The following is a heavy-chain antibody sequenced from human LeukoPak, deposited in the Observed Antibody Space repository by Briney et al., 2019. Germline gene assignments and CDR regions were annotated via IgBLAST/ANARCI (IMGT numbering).Heavy chain of an antibody. CDR1: GYTFTGYY. Sequence: GASVKVSCKASGYTFTGYYMHWVRQAPGQGLEWMGWINPNSGGTNYAQKFQGRVTMTRDTSISTAYMELSRLRSDDTAVYYCARDLPVFGSGEQLVESYENFQHWGQGTLVTVSS. D-gene: IGHD6-13*01. J-gene: IGHJ1*01. CDR2: INPNSGGT. CDR3: ARDLPVFGSGEQLVESYENFQH. V-gene: IGHV1-2*02.